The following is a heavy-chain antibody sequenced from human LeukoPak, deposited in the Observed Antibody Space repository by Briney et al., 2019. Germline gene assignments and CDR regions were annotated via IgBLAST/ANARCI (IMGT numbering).Heavy chain of an antibody. CDR1: GLTFSLYG. CDR3: ARKKDTFDFYDSSGLDY. J-gene: IGHJ4*02. CDR2: IWYDGSTK. Sequence: GGTLRLFCGASGLTFSLYGMHWVRHAPGKGLEWVANIWYDGSTKYYADSVKDRFTISRDNSKNTLYLQMNRLRAEDTAVYYCARKKDTFDFYDSSGLDYWGRGALVTVSS. V-gene: IGHV3-33*01. D-gene: IGHD3-22*01.